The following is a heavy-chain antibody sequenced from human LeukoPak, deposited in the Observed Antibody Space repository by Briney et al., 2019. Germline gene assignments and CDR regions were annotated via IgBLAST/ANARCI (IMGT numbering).Heavy chain of an antibody. J-gene: IGHJ4*02. V-gene: IGHV3-9*01. CDR1: GFTFDDYA. D-gene: IGHD6-13*01. Sequence: PGGSLRLSCAASGFTFDDYAMHWVRQAPGKGLEWVSGISWNSGSIGYADSVKGRFTISRDNAKNSLYLQMNSLRAEDTAVYYCNGGSWPTIFDYWGQGTLVTVSS. CDR3: NGGSWPTIFDY. CDR2: ISWNSGSI.